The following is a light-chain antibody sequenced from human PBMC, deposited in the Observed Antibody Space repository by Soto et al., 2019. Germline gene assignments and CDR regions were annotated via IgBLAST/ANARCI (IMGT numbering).Light chain of an antibody. CDR2: EVS. J-gene: IGLJ2*01. Sequence: QSALTQPPSASGSPGQSVTISCTGTSSDVGGYNYVSWYQQHPGKAPKRMIYEVSNRPSGVPDRFYGSKSGNTASLTVSGLQAEDEADYYCSSYACSNNLGFGGGTKLTVL. CDR1: SSDVGGYNY. CDR3: SSYACSNNLG. V-gene: IGLV2-8*01.